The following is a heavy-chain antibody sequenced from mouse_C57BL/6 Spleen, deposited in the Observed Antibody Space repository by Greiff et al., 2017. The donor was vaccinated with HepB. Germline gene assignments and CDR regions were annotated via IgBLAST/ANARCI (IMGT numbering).Heavy chain of an antibody. V-gene: IGHV5-4*01. D-gene: IGHD1-1*01. CDR2: ISDGGSYT. Sequence: EVQGVESGGGLVKPGGSLKLSCAASGFTFSSYAMSWVRQTPEKRLEWVATISDGGSYTYYPDNVKGRFTISRDNAKNNLYLQMSHLKSEDTAMYYCARDEATTVYFDYWGQGTTLTVSS. CDR1: GFTFSSYA. J-gene: IGHJ2*01. CDR3: ARDEATTVYFDY.